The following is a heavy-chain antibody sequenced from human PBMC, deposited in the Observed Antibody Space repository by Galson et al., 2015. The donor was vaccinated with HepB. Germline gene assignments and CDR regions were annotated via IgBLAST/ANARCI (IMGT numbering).Heavy chain of an antibody. CDR2: IWYDGSNK. Sequence: SLRLSCAASGFTFSSYGMHWVRQAPGKGLEWVAVIWYDGSNKYYADSVKGRFTISRDNSKNTLYLQMNSLRAEDTAVYYCARRDSSGAYYFDYWGQGTLVTVSS. V-gene: IGHV3-33*01. D-gene: IGHD6-19*01. J-gene: IGHJ4*02. CDR3: ARRDSSGAYYFDY. CDR1: GFTFSSYG.